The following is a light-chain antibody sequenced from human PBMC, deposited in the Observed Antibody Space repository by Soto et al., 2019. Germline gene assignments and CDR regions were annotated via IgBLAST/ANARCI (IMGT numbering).Light chain of an antibody. CDR3: HQFNTYAFI. V-gene: IGKV1-13*02. CDR1: QGISGA. J-gene: IGKJ3*01. Sequence: AIQLTQSPSSLSASARDRVTITCRASQGISGALAWYQQKPGKAPRLRIYDASTLESRVPSSFGGSGSGTAFTLTISSLQPEDFAAYYCHQFNTYAFILGPGTKVD. CDR2: DAS.